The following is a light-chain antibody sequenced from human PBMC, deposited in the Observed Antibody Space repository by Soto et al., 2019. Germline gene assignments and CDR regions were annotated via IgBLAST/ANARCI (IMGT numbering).Light chain of an antibody. CDR1: SSNIGAGYD. CDR3: QSYDSSLSGNWV. V-gene: IGLV1-40*01. J-gene: IGLJ3*02. CDR2: GNS. Sequence: QAVVTQPPSVSGAPGQRVTISCTGSSSNIGAGYDVHWYQQRQGTAPKLLIYGNSNRPSGVPDRFSGSKSGTSASLAITGRQAEDEADYYCQSYDSSLSGNWVFGGGTKLTVL.